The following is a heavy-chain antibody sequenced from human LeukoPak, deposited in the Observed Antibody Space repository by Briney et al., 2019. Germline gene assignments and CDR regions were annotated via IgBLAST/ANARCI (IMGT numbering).Heavy chain of an antibody. CDR1: GFTVSNNY. D-gene: IGHD1-26*01. CDR2: IYSGGNT. CDR3: ASLVGTSKTYFDL. V-gene: IGHV3-66*01. Sequence: GGSLRLSCAASGFTVSNNYMSWVRQAPGKGLEWVSVIYSGGNTYYADSVKGRFTISRDNSKNTLYLQMNSLRAEDTAVYYCASLVGTSKTYFDLWGRGTLVTVSS. J-gene: IGHJ2*01.